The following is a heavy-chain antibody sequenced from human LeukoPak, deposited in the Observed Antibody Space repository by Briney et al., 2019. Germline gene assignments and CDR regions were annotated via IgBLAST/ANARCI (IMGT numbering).Heavy chain of an antibody. J-gene: IGHJ4*02. Sequence: ASVKVSCKASGCTFSSYAISWVRQAPGKGLEWMGGFDPEHGKTIYAQRFQGRVTMTEDTSTDTAYMEMSSLRSEDTAVYYCATDLPRYYDSTSMLSSYWGQGTLVTVSS. CDR3: ATDLPRYYDSTSMLSSY. CDR2: FDPEHGKT. D-gene: IGHD3-22*01. CDR1: GCTFSSYA. V-gene: IGHV1-24*01.